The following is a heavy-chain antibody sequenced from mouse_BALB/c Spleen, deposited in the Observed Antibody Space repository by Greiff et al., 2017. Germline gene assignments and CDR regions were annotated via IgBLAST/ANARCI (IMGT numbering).Heavy chain of an antibody. D-gene: IGHD1-1*01. Sequence: EVMLVESGGDLVKPGGSLKLSCAASGFTFSSYGMSWVRQTPDKRLEWVATISSGGSYTYYPDSVKGRFTISRDNAKNTLYLQMSSLKSEDTAMYYCARDYYGSNIYYAMDYWGQGTSVTVSS. J-gene: IGHJ4*01. V-gene: IGHV5-6*01. CDR1: GFTFSSYG. CDR2: ISSGGSYT. CDR3: ARDYYGSNIYYAMDY.